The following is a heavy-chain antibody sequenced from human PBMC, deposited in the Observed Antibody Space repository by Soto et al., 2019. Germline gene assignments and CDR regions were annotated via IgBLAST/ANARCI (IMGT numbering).Heavy chain of an antibody. CDR2: IWYDGSNK. D-gene: IGHD6-13*01. CDR3: ARDRGTIAAALRVYYGMDV. V-gene: IGHV3-33*01. J-gene: IGHJ6*02. CDR1: GFTFSSYA. Sequence: GGPLILSCAASGFTFSSYAVPGVRQAPSKGPDWVAGIWYDGSNKYYVDSVKGRFTISRDNSKNTLYLQMNSLRAEDTAVYNCARDRGTIAAALRVYYGMDVWGQGTTVTVSS.